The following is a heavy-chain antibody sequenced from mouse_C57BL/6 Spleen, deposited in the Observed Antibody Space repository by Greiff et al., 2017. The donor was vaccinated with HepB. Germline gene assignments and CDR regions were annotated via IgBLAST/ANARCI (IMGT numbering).Heavy chain of an antibody. CDR2: ISSGGDYI. V-gene: IGHV5-9-1*02. Sequence: EVQGVESGEGLVKPGGSLKLSCAASGFTFSSYAMSWVRQTPEKRLEWVAYISSGGDYIYYADTVKGRFTISRDNARNTLYLQMSSLKSEDTAMYYCTRGAGPGYFDYWGQGTTLTVSS. CDR1: GFTFSSYA. D-gene: IGHD3-3*01. J-gene: IGHJ2*01. CDR3: TRGAGPGYFDY.